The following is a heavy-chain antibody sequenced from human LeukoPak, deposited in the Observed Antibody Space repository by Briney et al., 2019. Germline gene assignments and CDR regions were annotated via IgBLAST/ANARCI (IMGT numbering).Heavy chain of an antibody. V-gene: IGHV3-30-3*01. Sequence: GGSLRLSCAASGFTFNTYAMHWIRQAPGKGLEWVAAILYDGSNKYYADSVKGRFTISRDNSKNTLSLQMNSLRVEDTAVYYCARVDYGDYGFDYWGQGTLVTVSS. CDR1: GFTFNTYA. CDR2: ILYDGSNK. CDR3: ARVDYGDYGFDY. D-gene: IGHD4-17*01. J-gene: IGHJ4*02.